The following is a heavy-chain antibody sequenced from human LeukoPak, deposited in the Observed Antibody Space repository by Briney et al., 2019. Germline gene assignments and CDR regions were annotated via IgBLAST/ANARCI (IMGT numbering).Heavy chain of an antibody. CDR3: ARVGLSSGWTDY. V-gene: IGHV3-74*01. J-gene: IGHJ4*02. D-gene: IGHD6-19*01. CDR1: GFTFSTYW. Sequence: GGSLRLSCAASGFTFSTYWMHWVRQAPGKGLVWVSRIDHDGINTYYADSVKGRFTISRDNAKNTLYLRMNSLRAEDTAVYYCARVGLSSGWTDYWGQGTLVTVSS. CDR2: IDHDGINT.